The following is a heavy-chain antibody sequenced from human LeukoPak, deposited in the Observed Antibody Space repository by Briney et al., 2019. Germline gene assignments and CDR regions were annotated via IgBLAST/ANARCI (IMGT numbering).Heavy chain of an antibody. J-gene: IGHJ6*02. Sequence: GGSLRLSCAASGFTFSNYWMHWVRQAPGKGLVWVSRINSNGSSTSYADSVKGRFTISRDNSKNTLHLQMNSLRAEDTAVYYCARDHYGGNHYYYGMDVWGQGTTVTVSS. CDR2: INSNGSST. D-gene: IGHD4/OR15-4a*01. V-gene: IGHV3-74*01. CDR3: ARDHYGGNHYYYGMDV. CDR1: GFTFSNYW.